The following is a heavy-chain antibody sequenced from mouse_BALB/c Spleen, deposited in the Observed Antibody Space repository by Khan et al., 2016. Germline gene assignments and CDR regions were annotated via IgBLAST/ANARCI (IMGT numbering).Heavy chain of an antibody. CDR2: ISYSSST. J-gene: IGHJ2*01. CDR1: GDSITSGY. CDR3: AGYYGHFFDY. Sequence: EVQLQESGPSLVKPSQTLSLTCSVTGDSITSGYWNWIRKFPGNKLEYMGYISYSSSTYYNPSLKSRISITRDTSNSQYYLQLNSVTTEDTATYSCAGYYGHFFDYWGQGTTLTVSS. D-gene: IGHD1-1*02. V-gene: IGHV3-8*02.